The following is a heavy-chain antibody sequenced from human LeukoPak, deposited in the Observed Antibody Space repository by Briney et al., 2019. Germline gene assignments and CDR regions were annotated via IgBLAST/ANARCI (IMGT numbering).Heavy chain of an antibody. V-gene: IGHV1-2*02. D-gene: IGHD3-3*01. CDR3: ARAPRGTIFGTYYYYYMDV. CDR1: GYTFTGYY. J-gene: IGHJ6*03. CDR2: INPNSGGT. Sequence: ASVKVSCKASGYTFTGYYMHWVRQAPGQGLEWMGWINPNSGGTNYAQKFQGRVTMTRDTSISTAYMELSRLGSDDTAVYYCARAPRGTIFGTYYYYYMDVWGKGTTVTVSS.